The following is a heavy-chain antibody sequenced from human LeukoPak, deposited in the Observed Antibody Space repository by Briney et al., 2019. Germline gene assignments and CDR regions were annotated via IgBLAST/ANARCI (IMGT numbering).Heavy chain of an antibody. D-gene: IGHD3-10*01. CDR2: ISGDGSDT. V-gene: IGHV3-74*01. CDR3: ARERDGSGSYYFDY. Sequence: GGSLRLSCAASGXTFSSYWMVWVRQAPGKGLVWVSHISGDGSDTRHADSVKGRFTISRDNAKNTLFLQMNSLRAEDTAVYYCARERDGSGSYYFDYWGQGTLVTVSS. J-gene: IGHJ4*02. CDR1: GXTFSSYW.